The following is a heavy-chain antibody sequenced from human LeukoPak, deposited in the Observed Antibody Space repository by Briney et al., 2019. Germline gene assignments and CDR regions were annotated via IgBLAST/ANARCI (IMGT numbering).Heavy chain of an antibody. J-gene: IGHJ1*01. V-gene: IGHV3-23*01. CDR2: LSGSGDYT. Sequence: GGSLRLSCAASGFTFSNCAMSWVCQAPRKGLEWVSGLSGSGDYTYYADSLKGRCTISRDNTNTTLYLQMNSLRAEDTAIYYCARSHRYSSGWYENWGQGTLVTVSS. D-gene: IGHD6-13*01. CDR3: ARSHRYSSGWYEN. CDR1: GFTFSNCA.